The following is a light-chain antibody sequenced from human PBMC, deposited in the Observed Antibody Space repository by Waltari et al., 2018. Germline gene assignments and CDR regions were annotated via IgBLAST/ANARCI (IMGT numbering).Light chain of an antibody. CDR3: HSRETFSTRL. CDR1: SLRSYY. CDR2: GPD. V-gene: IGLV3-19*01. J-gene: IGLJ3*02. Sequence: SSDLTQDPSLSVALGQTVRITCQGDSLRSYYASWYQQRPGQAPILVLYGPDNRPSGIPDRFSCSTSGNTASLTITGAQAEDEADYYCHSRETFSTRLFGGGTRLTV.